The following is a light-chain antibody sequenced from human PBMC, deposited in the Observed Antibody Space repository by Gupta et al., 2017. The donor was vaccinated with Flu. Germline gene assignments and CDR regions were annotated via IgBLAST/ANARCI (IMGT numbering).Light chain of an antibody. Sequence: EIVMAPSTATLSVSPGERATLSCRASQSVSSNLAWYQQKPGQAPRPLIFGASTRATGIPTRFSGSGSGTEFTLTISSLQSEDFAVYYCQQYNNWPETFGQGTKVEIK. CDR1: QSVSSN. CDR3: QQYNNWPET. CDR2: GAS. V-gene: IGKV3-15*01. J-gene: IGKJ1*01.